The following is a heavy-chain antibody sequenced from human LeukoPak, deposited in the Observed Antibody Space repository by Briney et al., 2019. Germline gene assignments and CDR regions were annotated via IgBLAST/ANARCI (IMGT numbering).Heavy chain of an antibody. CDR2: IYPGDSDT. J-gene: IGHJ3*02. Sequence: GESLKISCKGSGYSFTSYWIGWVRQMPGKGLEWMGIIYPGDSDTRYSPSFQGQVTISADKSISTAYLQWSSLKASDTAMYYCARPKVVPAAMRPDAFDIWGQGTMVTVSS. CDR1: GYSFTSYW. CDR3: ARPKVVPAAMRPDAFDI. V-gene: IGHV5-51*01. D-gene: IGHD2-2*01.